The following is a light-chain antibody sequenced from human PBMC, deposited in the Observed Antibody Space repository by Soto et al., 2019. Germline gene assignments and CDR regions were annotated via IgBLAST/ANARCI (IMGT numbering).Light chain of an antibody. Sequence: IVLTQFRATLSLSPGERATLSCRASQSVSSYLAWYQQKPGQAPRLLIYDASNRATGIPARFSGSGSGTDFTLTISSLEPEDFAVYYCQQRSNWPPEFTFGPGTKVDIK. CDR1: QSVSSY. CDR3: QQRSNWPPEFT. CDR2: DAS. V-gene: IGKV3-11*01. J-gene: IGKJ3*01.